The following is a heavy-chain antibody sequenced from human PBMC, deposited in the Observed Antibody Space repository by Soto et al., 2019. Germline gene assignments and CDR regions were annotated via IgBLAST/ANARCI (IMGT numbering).Heavy chain of an antibody. V-gene: IGHV5-10-1*01. Sequence: GESLKISCKGSGYSFAGYWITWVRQKPAKGLEWMGRIDPSDSQTYYSPSFRGHVTISVTKSITTVFLQWSSLRASDTAMYYCARQIYDSDTGPNFQYYFDSWGQGTPVTVSS. CDR1: GYSFAGYW. J-gene: IGHJ4*02. CDR3: ARQIYDSDTGPNFQYYFDS. D-gene: IGHD3-22*01. CDR2: IDPSDSQT.